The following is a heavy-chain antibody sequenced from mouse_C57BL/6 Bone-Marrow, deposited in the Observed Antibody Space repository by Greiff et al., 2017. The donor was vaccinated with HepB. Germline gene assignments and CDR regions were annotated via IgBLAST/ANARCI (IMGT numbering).Heavy chain of an antibody. J-gene: IGHJ3*01. CDR3: ARDKGYGSSSSFAY. Sequence: EVQVVESGGGLVKPGGSLKLSCAASGFTFSSYAMSWVRQTPEKRLEWVATISDGGSYTYYPDNVKGRFTISRDNAKNNLYLQMSHLKSEDTAMYYCARDKGYGSSSSFAYWGQGTLVTVSA. CDR1: GFTFSSYA. V-gene: IGHV5-4*01. CDR2: ISDGGSYT. D-gene: IGHD1-1*01.